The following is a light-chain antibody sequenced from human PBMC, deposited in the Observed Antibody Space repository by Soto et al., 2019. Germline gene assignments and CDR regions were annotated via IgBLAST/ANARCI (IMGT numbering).Light chain of an antibody. CDR1: QSVGSSY. J-gene: IGKJ5*01. Sequence: EVVLTQSPGILSLSPGERATLSCRASQSVGSSYLAWYQQKPGQAPRLLVYGASTRATGIPDRFSGSGSGTEFTLTISRLQSEDFAVYFCQKYNNWPPITFGQGTRLEIK. V-gene: IGKV3-15*01. CDR2: GAS. CDR3: QKYNNWPPIT.